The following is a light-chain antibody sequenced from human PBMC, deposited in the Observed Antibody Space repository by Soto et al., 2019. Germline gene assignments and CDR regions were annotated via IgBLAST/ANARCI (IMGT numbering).Light chain of an antibody. CDR3: EAWVDSRSGVI. Sequence: QSVLTQPPSVSEAPRQRVTISCSGSNSNIGNNAVNWYQQLPGKAPKLLIYYDDLLPSGVSDRFSASKSGTSASLAISGLEAEDEADYYCEAWVDSRSGVIFGGGTKVTAL. V-gene: IGLV1-36*01. J-gene: IGLJ2*01. CDR1: NSNIGNNA. CDR2: YDD.